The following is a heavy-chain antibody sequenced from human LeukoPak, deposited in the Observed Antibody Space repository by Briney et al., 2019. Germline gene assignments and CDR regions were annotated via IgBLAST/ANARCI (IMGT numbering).Heavy chain of an antibody. D-gene: IGHD2-15*01. CDR1: GFTFSSYW. V-gene: IGHV3-7*03. CDR2: IKQDGSEK. CDR3: AREISLSWFDP. J-gene: IGHJ5*02. Sequence: GGSLRLSCAASGFTFSSYWMTWVRQAPGKGLEWVANIKQDGSEKYYVDSVKGRFTISRGNAKNSLYLQMNSLRAEDTAVYYCAREISLSWFDPWGQGTLVTVSS.